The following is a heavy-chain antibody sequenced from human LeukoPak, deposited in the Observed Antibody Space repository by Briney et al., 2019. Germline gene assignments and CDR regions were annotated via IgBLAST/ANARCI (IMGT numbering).Heavy chain of an antibody. D-gene: IGHD2-2*01. Sequence: SETLSLTCTVSGGSISSGGYYWSWIRQPPGKGLEWIGYIYHSGSTYYNPSLKSRVTISVDRSKNQFSLKLSSVTAADTAVYYCARGCGSTSCPWYFDLWGRGTLVTVSS. CDR2: IYHSGST. CDR1: GGSISSGGYY. CDR3: ARGCGSTSCPWYFDL. V-gene: IGHV4-30-2*01. J-gene: IGHJ2*01.